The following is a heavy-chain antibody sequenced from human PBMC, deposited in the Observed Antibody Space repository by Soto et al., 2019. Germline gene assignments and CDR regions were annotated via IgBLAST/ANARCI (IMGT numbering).Heavy chain of an antibody. D-gene: IGHD3-10*01. CDR3: AKVLGSVMVPEYFQH. J-gene: IGHJ1*01. Sequence: GGSLRLSCAASGFTFSSYAMSWVRQAPGKGLEWVSAISGSGGSTYYADSVKGRFTISRDNSKNTLYLQMNSLRAEDTAVYYCAKVLGSVMVPEYFQHWGQGTLVTVSS. CDR2: ISGSGGST. CDR1: GFTFSSYA. V-gene: IGHV3-23*01.